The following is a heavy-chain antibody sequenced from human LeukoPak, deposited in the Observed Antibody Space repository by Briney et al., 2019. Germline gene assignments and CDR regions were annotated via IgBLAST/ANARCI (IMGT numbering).Heavy chain of an antibody. V-gene: IGHV3-7*01. D-gene: IGHD1-26*01. Sequence: GGSLRLSCAASGFTFSSYWMTWVRQAPGKGLEWVANIKQDGSEKYYVDSVKGRFTISRDNAENSPYLQMNSLRADDTAVYYCARDLSGTFYVYMDVWGKGTMVTVSS. J-gene: IGHJ6*03. CDR2: IKQDGSEK. CDR3: ARDLSGTFYVYMDV. CDR1: GFTFSSYW.